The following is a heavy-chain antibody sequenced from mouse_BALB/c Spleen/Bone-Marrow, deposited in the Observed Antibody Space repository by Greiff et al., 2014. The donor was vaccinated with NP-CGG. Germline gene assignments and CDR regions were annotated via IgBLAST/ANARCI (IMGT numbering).Heavy chain of an antibody. J-gene: IGHJ2*01. D-gene: IGHD2-14*01. V-gene: IGHV14-3*02. Sequence: EVQLQQSGAELVKPGASVKLSCTASGFNFKDTYMNWVKQRPEQGLEWIGRVDPANGNTKYDPKFQGKATITADTSSNTAYLQLSSLTSEDTAVYYCARYRLGTYFDYWGQGTTLTVSS. CDR1: GFNFKDTY. CDR3: ARYRLGTYFDY. CDR2: VDPANGNT.